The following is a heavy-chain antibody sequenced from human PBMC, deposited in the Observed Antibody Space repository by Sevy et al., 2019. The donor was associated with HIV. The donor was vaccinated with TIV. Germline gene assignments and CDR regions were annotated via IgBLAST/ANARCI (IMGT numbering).Heavy chain of an antibody. Sequence: GGSLRLSCAACGFSFSDYYMGWVRQAPGKGLEWVANIYQDGSQENYVDSVKGRFTISRDNAKNSVYLQMNSLRVDDTGIYYCTRELWPGYYWGQGTLVTVSS. D-gene: IGHD2-21*01. CDR1: GFSFSDYY. V-gene: IGHV3-7*01. CDR3: TRELWPGYY. CDR2: IYQDGSQE. J-gene: IGHJ4*02.